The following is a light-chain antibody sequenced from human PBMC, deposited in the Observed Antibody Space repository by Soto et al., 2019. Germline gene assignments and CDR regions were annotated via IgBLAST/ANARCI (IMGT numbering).Light chain of an antibody. J-gene: IGKJ5*01. CDR3: MQSIELPPV. V-gene: IGKV2D-29*01. CDR2: ELS. CDR1: ECFLHHDRKTY. Sequence: EIVMTETPVYVVAVLGPEAPISCNPIECFLHHDRKTYLYWYVQKPGQPPQLLIYELSNRFFGVSDRFSGSGSGTDFTLKISRVEAEDVGVYYCMQSIELPPVFGQGTRLEIK.